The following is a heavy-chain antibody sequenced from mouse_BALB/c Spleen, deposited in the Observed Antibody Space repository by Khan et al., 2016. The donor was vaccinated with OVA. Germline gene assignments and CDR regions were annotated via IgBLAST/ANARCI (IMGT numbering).Heavy chain of an antibody. CDR2: IGPGSGST. CDR1: GYTFTSYW. D-gene: IGHD1-1*01. V-gene: IGHV1S41*01. CDR3: ARANYYGRTCYAMDY. J-gene: IGHJ4*01. Sequence: DLVKPGASVKLSCKASGYTFTSYWINWIKQRPGKGLEWIGRIGPGSGSTYYNEVFKGKATLTVDTSSSIAYIQLSSLSSEDSAVYFCARANYYGRTCYAMDYWGQGTSVTVSS.